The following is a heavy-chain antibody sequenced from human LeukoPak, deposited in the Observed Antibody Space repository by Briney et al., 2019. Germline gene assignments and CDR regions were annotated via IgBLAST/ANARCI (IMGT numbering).Heavy chain of an antibody. J-gene: IGHJ3*02. D-gene: IGHD3-22*01. V-gene: IGHV4-4*07. Sequence: PSETLSLTCTVSGGSISSYYWSWIRQPAGQGLEWIGRIYTSGSTNYNPSLKSRVTMSVDTSKNQFSLKLSSVTAADTAVYYCARDLEDSSGYYRGGDAFDIWGQGTMVTVSS. CDR1: GGSISSYY. CDR3: ARDLEDSSGYYRGGDAFDI. CDR2: IYTSGST.